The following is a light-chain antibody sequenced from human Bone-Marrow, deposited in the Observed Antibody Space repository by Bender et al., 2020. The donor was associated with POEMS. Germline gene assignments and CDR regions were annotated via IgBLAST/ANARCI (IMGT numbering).Light chain of an antibody. CDR2: YVS. J-gene: IGLJ1*01. CDR3: SSHTTRNSCV. CDR1: SSDVGHYNL. Sequence: QSALTQPASVSGSPGQSITISCTGTSSDVGHYNLVSWYQQHPGNAPKLMIYYVSYRPSGVSNRFSGSKSGNTASLTIAWLQAEDEADYYGSSHTTRNSCVFGSGTKVTVL. V-gene: IGLV2-14*03.